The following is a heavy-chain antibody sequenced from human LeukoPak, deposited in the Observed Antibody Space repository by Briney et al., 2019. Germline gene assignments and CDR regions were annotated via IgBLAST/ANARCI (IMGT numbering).Heavy chain of an antibody. V-gene: IGHV1-2*02. Sequence: ASVKVSCKASGYTFTSYGISWVRQAPGQGLEWMGWINPNSGGTNYAQNFQGRVTMTRDTSISTAYMELSRLRSDDTAVYYCARSREGRPMIVVGSDYWGQGTLVTVSS. CDR3: ARSREGRPMIVVGSDY. J-gene: IGHJ4*02. CDR2: INPNSGGT. CDR1: GYTFTSYG. D-gene: IGHD3-22*01.